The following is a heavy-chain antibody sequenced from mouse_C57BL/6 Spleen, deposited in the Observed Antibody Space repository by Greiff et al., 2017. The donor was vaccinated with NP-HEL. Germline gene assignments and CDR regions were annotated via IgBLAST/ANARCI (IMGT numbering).Heavy chain of an antibody. V-gene: IGHV1-82*01. Sequence: QVQLQQSGPELVKPGASVKISCKASGYAFSSSWMNWVKQRPGKGLEWIGRIYPGDGDTNYNGKFKGKATLTADKSSSTAYMQLSSLTSEDSAVYFCASGSYSKEGFAYWGQGTLVTVSA. CDR1: GYAFSSSW. CDR2: IYPGDGDT. CDR3: ASGSYSKEGFAY. D-gene: IGHD2-5*01. J-gene: IGHJ3*01.